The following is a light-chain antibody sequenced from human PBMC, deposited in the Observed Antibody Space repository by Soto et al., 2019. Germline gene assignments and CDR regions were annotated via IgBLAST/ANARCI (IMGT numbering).Light chain of an antibody. CDR1: RNIDSC. V-gene: IGKV1-5*01. CDR3: QHCDNCWA. Sequence: DIQMTQSPSTLSASLGDRVTITCRASRNIDSCLAWYQQKPGKAPKLLIYDASTLEAGVPSRFSGGGSGTEVTLPTSSLQADDYGTSYCQHCDNCWALGPG. CDR2: DAS. J-gene: IGKJ3*01.